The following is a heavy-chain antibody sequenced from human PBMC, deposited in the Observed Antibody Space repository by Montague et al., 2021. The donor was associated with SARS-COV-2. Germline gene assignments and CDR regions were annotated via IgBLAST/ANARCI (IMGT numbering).Heavy chain of an antibody. J-gene: IGHJ4*02. CDR1: GGSFSGYY. D-gene: IGHD2-15*01. CDR2: ISHSGST. CDR3: ARHYSATLPAAY. Sequence: SETLSLTCAVYGGSFSGYYWSWIRQPPGKGLEWIGEISHSGSTNYNPSLKSRVTMSVDTSKNQFSLKVNSVTAADTAVYYCARHYSATLPAAYWGQGTLVTVSS. V-gene: IGHV4-34*01.